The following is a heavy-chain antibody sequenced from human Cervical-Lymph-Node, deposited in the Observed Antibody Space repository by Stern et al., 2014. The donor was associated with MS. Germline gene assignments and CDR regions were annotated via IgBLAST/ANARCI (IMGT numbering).Heavy chain of an antibody. CDR3: ARDPLDSSGWFYYYYGMDV. Sequence: QVQLVQSGAEVKKPGSSVKVSCKASGGTFSSYAISWVRQAPGQGLEWMGGIIPIIGTANYAQKFQGRVTITADESTSTAYMALSSLRSEDTAVYYCARDPLDSSGWFYYYYGMDVWGQGTTVTVSS. J-gene: IGHJ6*02. CDR2: IIPIIGTA. CDR1: GGTFSSYA. D-gene: IGHD6-19*01. V-gene: IGHV1-69*01.